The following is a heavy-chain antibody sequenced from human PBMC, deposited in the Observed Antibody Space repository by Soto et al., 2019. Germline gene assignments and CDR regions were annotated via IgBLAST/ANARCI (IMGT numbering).Heavy chain of an antibody. CDR2: IYYSGST. J-gene: IGHJ4*02. CDR3: ARNGGLQAIDY. Sequence: SETLSLTCTVSGGSISSYYWSWIRQPPGKGLEWIGYIYYSGSTNYNPSLKSRVTISVDTSKNQFSLKLSSVTAADTAVYYCARNGGLQAIDYWGQGTLVTVSS. D-gene: IGHD4-4*01. CDR1: GGSISSYY. V-gene: IGHV4-59*01.